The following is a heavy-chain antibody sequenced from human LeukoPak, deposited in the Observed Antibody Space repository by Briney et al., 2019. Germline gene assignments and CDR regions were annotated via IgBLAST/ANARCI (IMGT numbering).Heavy chain of an antibody. J-gene: IGHJ4*02. Sequence: SQTLSLTCTVSGDSISSGDYYWSWIRQPAGKGLEWIGRISSSGSTNYNPSLKSRVTISVDTSKNQFSLKLSSVTAADTAVYYCARGYCSGGSCYFDYWGQGTLVTVSS. CDR3: ARGYCSGGSCYFDY. V-gene: IGHV4-61*02. CDR2: ISSSGST. D-gene: IGHD2-15*01. CDR1: GDSISSGDYY.